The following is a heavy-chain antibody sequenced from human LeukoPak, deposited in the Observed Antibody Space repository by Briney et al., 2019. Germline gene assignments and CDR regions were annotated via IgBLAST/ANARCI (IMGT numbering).Heavy chain of an antibody. J-gene: IGHJ4*02. CDR3: ARVDTAMVAGGGDY. Sequence: GGSLRLSCAASGFTFSSYGMHWVRQAPGKGLEWVAVILYDGSNKYYADSVKGRFTISRDNSKNTLYLQMNSLRAEDTAVYYCARVDTAMVAGGGDYWGQGTLVTVSS. V-gene: IGHV3-30*03. D-gene: IGHD5-18*01. CDR2: ILYDGSNK. CDR1: GFTFSSYG.